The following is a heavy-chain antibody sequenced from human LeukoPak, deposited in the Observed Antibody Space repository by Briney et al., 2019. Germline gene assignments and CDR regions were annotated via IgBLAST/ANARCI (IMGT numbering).Heavy chain of an antibody. Sequence: VKLGGSLRLSCAASGFTFSSYGMHWVRQAPGKGLEWVAVILSDGTSEYYADSVKGRFTISRDNSKSTLYLQMNSLRAGDTAVYYCAKDYYPHIPTSFNFAGDSWGQGTLVTVSS. J-gene: IGHJ4*02. CDR2: ILSDGTSE. D-gene: IGHD3-10*01. CDR3: AKDYYPHIPTSFNFAGDS. V-gene: IGHV3-33*06. CDR1: GFTFSSYG.